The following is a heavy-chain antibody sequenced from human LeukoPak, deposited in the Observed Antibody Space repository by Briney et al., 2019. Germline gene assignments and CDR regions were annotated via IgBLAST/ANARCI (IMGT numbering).Heavy chain of an antibody. Sequence: PSETLSLTCAVYGGSFSGYYWSWIRQPPGKGLEWIGEINHSGSTNYNPSLKSRVTISVDTSKNQFSLKLSSATAADTAVYYCARGSGWFPYYFDYWGQGTLVTVSS. CDR1: GGSFSGYY. CDR2: INHSGST. CDR3: ARGSGWFPYYFDY. J-gene: IGHJ4*02. D-gene: IGHD6-19*01. V-gene: IGHV4-34*01.